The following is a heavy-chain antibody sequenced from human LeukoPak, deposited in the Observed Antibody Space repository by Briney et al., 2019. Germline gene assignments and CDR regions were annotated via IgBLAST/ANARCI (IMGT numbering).Heavy chain of an antibody. V-gene: IGHV3-30*02. CDR1: GFTFSSYG. J-gene: IGHJ4*02. CDR3: AKDYDDKFDY. Sequence: PGGSLRPSCAASGFTFSSYGMHWVRQAPGKGLEWVAFIRYDGSNKYYADSVKGRFTISRDNSKNTLYLQMNSLRAEDTALYYCAKDYDDKFDYWGQGTLVTVSS. D-gene: IGHD3-9*01. CDR2: IRYDGSNK.